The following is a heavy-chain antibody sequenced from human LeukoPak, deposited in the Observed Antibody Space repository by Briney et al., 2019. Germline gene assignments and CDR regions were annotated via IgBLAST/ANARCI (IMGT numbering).Heavy chain of an antibody. CDR3: ARDDDYGSAFDI. CDR1: GGSIGSYY. J-gene: IGHJ3*02. CDR2: IYYSGST. V-gene: IGHV4-59*01. Sequence: PSETLSLTCTVSGGSIGSYYWSWIRQPPGKGLEWIGYIYYSGSTNYNPSLKSRVTISVDTSKNQFSLKLSSVTAADTAVYYCARDDDYGSAFDIWGQGTMVTVSS. D-gene: IGHD4-17*01.